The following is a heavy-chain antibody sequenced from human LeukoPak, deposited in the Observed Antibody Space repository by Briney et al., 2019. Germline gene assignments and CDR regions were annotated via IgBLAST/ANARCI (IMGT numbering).Heavy chain of an antibody. V-gene: IGHV3-21*01. CDR1: GFTFSSYT. CDR2: ISGSSRYI. J-gene: IGHJ4*02. Sequence: GGSLRLSCAASGFTFSSYTMNWVRQAPGKGLEWVSSISGSSRYIYYADSVKGRFTISRDYSLFLQMNSLRAEDTAVYYCARELVDTRGHYYLDYWGQGTLVTVSS. D-gene: IGHD5-18*01. CDR3: ARELVDTRGHYYLDY.